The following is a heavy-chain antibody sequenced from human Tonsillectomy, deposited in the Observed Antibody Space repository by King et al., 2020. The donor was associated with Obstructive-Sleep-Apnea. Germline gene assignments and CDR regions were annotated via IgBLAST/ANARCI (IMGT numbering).Heavy chain of an antibody. CDR1: GFTFDDYT. CDR2: ISWDGGST. J-gene: IGHJ4*02. CDR3: AKDSIEMATTYYFDY. Sequence: VQLVESGGVVVQPGGSLRLSCAASGFTFDDYTMHWVRQAPGKGLEWVSLISWDGGSTYYADSVKGRFTISRDNSKNSLYLQMNSLRTEDTALYYCAKDSIEMATTYYFDYWGQGTLVTVSS. D-gene: IGHD5-24*01. V-gene: IGHV3-43*01.